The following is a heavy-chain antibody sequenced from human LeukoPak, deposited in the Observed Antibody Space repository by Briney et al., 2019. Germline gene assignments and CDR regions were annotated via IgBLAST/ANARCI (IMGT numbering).Heavy chain of an antibody. CDR2: INPNSGGT. V-gene: IGHV1-2*02. J-gene: IGHJ5*02. Sequence: ASVKVSCKASGYTFTDYYMHWMRQAPGQGLEWMGWINPNSGGTNSAQQFQGRVTLTRDTSISTAYMELSRLRSDDTAVYYCARWCGSYLPRFDPWGPRTLVTVSS. CDR1: GYTFTDYY. D-gene: IGHD1-26*01. CDR3: ARWCGSYLPRFDP.